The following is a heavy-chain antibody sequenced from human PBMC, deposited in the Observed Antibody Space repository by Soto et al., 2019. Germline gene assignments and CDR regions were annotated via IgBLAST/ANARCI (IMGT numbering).Heavy chain of an antibody. CDR3: ARDLEPIGSRCPFTWFDP. D-gene: IGHD6-13*01. J-gene: IGHJ5*02. V-gene: IGHV1-46*03. CDR2: INPSGGST. Sequence: ASVKVSCKASGYTFTSYYMHWVRQAPGQGLEWMGIINPSGGSTSYAQKFQGRVTMTRDTSTSTVYMELSSLRSEDTAVYYCARDLEPIGSRCPFTWFDPWGQRTLVTVSS. CDR1: GYTFTSYY.